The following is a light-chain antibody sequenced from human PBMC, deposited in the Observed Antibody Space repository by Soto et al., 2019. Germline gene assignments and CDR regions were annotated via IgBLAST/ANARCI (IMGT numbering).Light chain of an antibody. CDR1: SSDVGGYNY. J-gene: IGLJ3*02. CDR3: SSYTSSSTPLV. CDR2: DVT. Sequence: QSALTQPASVSGSPGQSITISCTGTSSDVGGYNYVSWYQQHPGKAPKLMIYDVTHRPSGVSNRFSGSKSGNTASLTISGLQAGDEADYYCSSYTSSSTPLVFGGGTQLPVL. V-gene: IGLV2-14*01.